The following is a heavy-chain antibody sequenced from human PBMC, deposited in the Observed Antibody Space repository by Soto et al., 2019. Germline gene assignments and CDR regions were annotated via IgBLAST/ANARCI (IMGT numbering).Heavy chain of an antibody. CDR3: ARKDKSGYFNWFDP. D-gene: IGHD3-22*01. V-gene: IGHV5-51*01. CDR2: IFPSDSDT. J-gene: IGHJ5*02. CDR1: GYSFTSYW. Sequence: GESLKISCRTSGYSFTSYWIAWVRQMPGKGLEWMGIIFPSDSDTRYSPSFQGQVTISADRSTSTVFLQWASLKASDTAVYFCARKDKSGYFNWFDPWGQGTLVTVSS.